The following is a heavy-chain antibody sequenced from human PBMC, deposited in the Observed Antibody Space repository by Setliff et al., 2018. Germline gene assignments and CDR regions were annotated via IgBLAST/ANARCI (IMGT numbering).Heavy chain of an antibody. V-gene: IGHV4-4*08. CDR2: IYTSGII. CDR3: ARTARVPDS. Sequence: PSETLSLTCTVSDGSISTYYWSWIRQPPGRGLEYIGYIYTSGIINYNPSLTSRVTMSLDTSKNQFSLSLTSVTAADTAMSFCARTARVPDSWGQGTLVTVSS. CDR1: DGSISTYY. J-gene: IGHJ4*02.